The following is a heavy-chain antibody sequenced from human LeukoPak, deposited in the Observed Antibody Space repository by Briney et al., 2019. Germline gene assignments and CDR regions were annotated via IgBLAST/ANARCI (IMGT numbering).Heavy chain of an antibody. CDR2: ISGSGGST. CDR3: AKDRGNDFWSGYRHYYFDY. Sequence: GGSLRLSCAASGFTFSSYAMSWVRQAPGKGLEWVSAISGSGGSTYYADPAKGRFTISRDNSKNTLYLQMNSLRAEDTAVYYCAKDRGNDFWSGYRHYYFDYWGQGTLVTVSS. V-gene: IGHV3-23*01. CDR1: GFTFSSYA. D-gene: IGHD3-3*01. J-gene: IGHJ4*02.